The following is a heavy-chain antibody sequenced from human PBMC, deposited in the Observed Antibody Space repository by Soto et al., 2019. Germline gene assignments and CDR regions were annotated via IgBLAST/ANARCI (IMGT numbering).Heavy chain of an antibody. CDR1: GFTFSTYA. CDR3: VKGYLKGDV. CDR2: ISGSGGSI. J-gene: IGHJ6*02. V-gene: IGHV3-23*01. D-gene: IGHD1-1*01. Sequence: EVQLLESGGGLVQPGGSLRLSCAASGFTFSTYAMNWVRQAPGNGLEWVSAISGSGGSIHYADSVKGRFTISRDNSKNTLYLQMNSLRDKDTAVYHCVKGYLKGDVWGQGTTVTVSS.